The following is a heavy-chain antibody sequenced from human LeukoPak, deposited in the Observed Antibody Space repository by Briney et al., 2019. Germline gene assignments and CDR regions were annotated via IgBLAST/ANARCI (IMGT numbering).Heavy chain of an antibody. V-gene: IGHV4-61*02. Sequence: SETLSLTCTVSGGSISSGSYYWSWFRQPAGKGLEWIGRIYTSGSTNYNPSLKSRVTISVDTSKNQFSLKLSSVTAADTAVYYCARDSIAVAGFDYWGQGTLVTVSS. CDR3: ARDSIAVAGFDY. CDR1: GGSISSGSYY. CDR2: IYTSGST. D-gene: IGHD6-19*01. J-gene: IGHJ4*02.